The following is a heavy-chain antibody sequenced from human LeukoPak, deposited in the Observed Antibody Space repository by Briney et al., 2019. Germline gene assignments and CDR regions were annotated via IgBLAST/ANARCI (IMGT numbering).Heavy chain of an antibody. J-gene: IGHJ4*02. Sequence: GGSLRLSCAASGFTFSSYSMNWVRQAPGKGLEWVSSISSSSSYIYYADSVKGRFTISRDNAKNSLYLQMNSLRAEDTAVHYCARGGYCSSTSCHTDYWGQGTLVTVSS. V-gene: IGHV3-21*01. CDR2: ISSSSSYI. D-gene: IGHD2-2*01. CDR1: GFTFSSYS. CDR3: ARGGYCSSTSCHTDY.